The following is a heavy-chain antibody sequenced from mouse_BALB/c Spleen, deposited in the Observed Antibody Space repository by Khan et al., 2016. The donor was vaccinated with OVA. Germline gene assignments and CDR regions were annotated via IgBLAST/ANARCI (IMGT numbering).Heavy chain of an antibody. J-gene: IGHJ3*01. CDR1: GFAFNSYD. V-gene: IGHV5-9*02. CDR2: ISSTGTST. CDR3: TRPSYYGNPWFTY. Sequence: EVQLVESGGGLVKPGGSLKLSCAASGFAFNSYDMSWVRQTPEKRLEWVATISSTGTSTYYPDSVKGRFTISRDTARNTLCLQMSSLRSEDTALYYCTRPSYYGNPWFTYWGQGTLVTVSA. D-gene: IGHD2-10*01.